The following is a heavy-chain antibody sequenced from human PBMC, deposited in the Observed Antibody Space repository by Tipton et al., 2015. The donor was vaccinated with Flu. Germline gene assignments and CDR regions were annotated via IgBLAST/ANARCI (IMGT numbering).Heavy chain of an antibody. CDR1: GVSISTGSHY. CDR3: AKDSCGGGFCYPDS. CDR2: IYTSGST. D-gene: IGHD2-15*01. Sequence: LRLSCNVSGVSISTGSHYWNWIRQPAGKGLEWIGRIYTSGSTTYNPSLGSRVTISLDTSKNHFSLKLNSVTAANTALYYCAKDSCGGGFCYPDSWDQGTLVIVSS. V-gene: IGHV4-61*02. J-gene: IGHJ1*01.